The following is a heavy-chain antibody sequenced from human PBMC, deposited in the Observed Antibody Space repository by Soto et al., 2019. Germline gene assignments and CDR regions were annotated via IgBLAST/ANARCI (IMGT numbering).Heavy chain of an antibody. Sequence: QGHLVQSGAEVKRPGASVRVSCESSGYMFTSYFIHWVRQAPGQGLEWVGVINPSDGTTTYAQKFQARITMTRDTSTTTVDMELSILRSEDTAVYYCARDKDSSARPRAEFDYWGQGTLITVSS. D-gene: IGHD6-19*01. CDR1: GYMFTSYF. V-gene: IGHV1-46*01. CDR2: INPSDGTT. CDR3: ARDKDSSARPRAEFDY. J-gene: IGHJ4*02.